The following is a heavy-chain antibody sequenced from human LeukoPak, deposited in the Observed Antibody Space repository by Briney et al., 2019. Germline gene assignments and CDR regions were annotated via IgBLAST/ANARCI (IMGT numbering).Heavy chain of an antibody. D-gene: IGHD1-1*01. V-gene: IGHV1-8*01. CDR2: MNPNSGNT. CDR1: GYTFTSYD. J-gene: IGHJ4*02. CDR3: ARGLGNDGIFDY. Sequence: ASVKVSCKASGYTFTSYDINWVRQATGQGLEWMGWMNPNSGNTGYAQKFQGRVTMTRNTSISTAYMELSSLRSEDTAVYYCARGLGNDGIFDYWGQGTLVTVSS.